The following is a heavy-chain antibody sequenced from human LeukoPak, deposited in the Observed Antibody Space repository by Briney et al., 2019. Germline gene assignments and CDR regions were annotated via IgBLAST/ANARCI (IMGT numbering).Heavy chain of an antibody. D-gene: IGHD4-17*01. Sequence: PGGSLRLSCAASGFTFDDYAMNWVRQAPGKGLEWVSGISWNSGSIGYADAVKGRFTISRDNARNCLYLQMNSLRAEDTALYYCAKDMNYGDYEPLDYWGQGALVTVSS. CDR3: AKDMNYGDYEPLDY. J-gene: IGHJ4*02. CDR2: ISWNSGSI. CDR1: GFTFDDYA. V-gene: IGHV3-9*01.